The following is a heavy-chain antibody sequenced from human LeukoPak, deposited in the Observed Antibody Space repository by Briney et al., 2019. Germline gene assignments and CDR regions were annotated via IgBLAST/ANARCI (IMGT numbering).Heavy chain of an antibody. CDR3: ARDPDSGYYYH. CDR1: GFALSTYW. J-gene: IGHJ4*02. Sequence: GGSLRLSCEALGFALSTYWMHWVRQAPGKGLVWVSRINADGSSTSYADSVKGRCTISRDTAKNTLYLQMNSLRAEDTAVYYCARDPDSGYYYHWGQGTLVTVSS. CDR2: INADGSST. D-gene: IGHD3-22*01. V-gene: IGHV3-74*01.